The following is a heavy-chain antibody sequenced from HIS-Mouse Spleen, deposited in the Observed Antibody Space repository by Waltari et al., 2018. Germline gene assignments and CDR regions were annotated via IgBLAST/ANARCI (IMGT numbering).Heavy chain of an antibody. J-gene: IGHJ2*01. CDR3: AREIPYSSSWYDWYFDL. V-gene: IGHV4-39*07. Sequence: QLQLQESGPGLVKPSETLSLICTVSGGPISSSSYYWGWIRQPPGKGLEWIGSIYYSGSTYYNPSLKSRVTISVDTSNNQFSLKLSSVTAADTAVYYCAREIPYSSSWYDWYFDLWGRGTLVTVSS. D-gene: IGHD6-13*01. CDR2: IYYSGST. CDR1: GGPISSSSYY.